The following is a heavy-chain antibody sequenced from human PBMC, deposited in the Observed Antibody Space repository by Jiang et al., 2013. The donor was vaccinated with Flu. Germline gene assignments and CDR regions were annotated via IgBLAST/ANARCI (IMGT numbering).Heavy chain of an antibody. Sequence: VQLLESGGGLVQPGGSLRLSCAASGFTFSSYAMHWVRQAPGKGLEYVSAISSNGGSTYYANSVKGRFTISRDNSKNTLYLQMGSLRAEDMAVYYCARGPSIAVAGTDYWGQGTLVTVSS. D-gene: IGHD6-19*01. V-gene: IGHV3-64*01. J-gene: IGHJ4*02. CDR3: ARGPSIAVAGTDY. CDR2: ISSNGGST. CDR1: GFTFSSYA.